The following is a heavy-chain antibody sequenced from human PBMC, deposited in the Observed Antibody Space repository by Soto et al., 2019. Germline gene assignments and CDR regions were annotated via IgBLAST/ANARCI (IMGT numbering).Heavy chain of an antibody. Sequence: GGSLRLSCAASGFTFSSYAMSWVRQAPGKGLEWVSAISGSGGSTYYADSVKGRFTISRDNSKNTLYLQMNSLRAEDTAVYYCAKDPPVLQYGLRRRGWFDPWGQGTLVTVSS. CDR2: ISGSGGST. V-gene: IGHV3-23*01. CDR3: AKDPPVLQYGLRRRGWFDP. J-gene: IGHJ5*02. CDR1: GFTFSSYA. D-gene: IGHD4-4*01.